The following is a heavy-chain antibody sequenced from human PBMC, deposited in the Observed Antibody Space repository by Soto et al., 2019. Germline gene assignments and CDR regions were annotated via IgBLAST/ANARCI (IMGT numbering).Heavy chain of an antibody. CDR1: GGSFSGYY. CDR2: INHSGST. D-gene: IGHD3-3*01. J-gene: IGHJ4*02. CDR3: ARGRLIRDFWSGYYKPQYYFDY. V-gene: IGHV4-34*01. Sequence: PSETLSLTCAVYGGSFSGYYWSWIRQPPGKGLEWIGEINHSGSTNYNPSLKSRVTISVDTSKNQFSLKLSSVTAADTAVYYCARGRLIRDFWSGYYKPQYYFDYWGQGTLVTVSS.